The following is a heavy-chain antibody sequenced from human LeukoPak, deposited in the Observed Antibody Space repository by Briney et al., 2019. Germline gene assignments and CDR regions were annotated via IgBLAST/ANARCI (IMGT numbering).Heavy chain of an antibody. Sequence: PGGSLRLSCAASGFTFSSYGMHWARQAPGKGLEWVALIWYDGSSKHYADSVRGRFTISRDNSKNTLYLQMNSLRAEDTAVYYRARDFELSHWGQGTLVTVSS. CDR3: ARDFELSH. J-gene: IGHJ4*02. CDR1: GFTFSSYG. D-gene: IGHD3-16*02. CDR2: IWYDGSSK. V-gene: IGHV3-33*01.